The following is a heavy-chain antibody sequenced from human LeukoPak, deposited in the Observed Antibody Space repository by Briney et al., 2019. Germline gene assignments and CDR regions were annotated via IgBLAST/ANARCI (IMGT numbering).Heavy chain of an antibody. CDR2: INYSGNT. J-gene: IGHJ6*02. CDR3: ARNELISSNYYYYGMDV. V-gene: IGHV4-31*03. CDR1: GGSISSGGHY. Sequence: SQTLSLTCTVSGGSISSGGHYWTWIRQNPGKGLEWIGYINYSGNTYYNPSLKSRVTISVDTSKNQFSLKLSSVTAADTAVYYCARNELISSNYYYYGMDVWGQGTTVTVSS.